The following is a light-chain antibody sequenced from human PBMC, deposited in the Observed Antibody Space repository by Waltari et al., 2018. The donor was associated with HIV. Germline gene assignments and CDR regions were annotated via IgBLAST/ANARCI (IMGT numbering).Light chain of an antibody. Sequence: QSALTQPASVSGSPGQSITISCTGTRSDVGSYNLVSWYQQYPGKAPKLMIYDVNQRPSGVSTRFSGSKSDNTASLTISGLQADDEADYYCCSYGGRSTSWVFGGGTKVTVL. CDR1: RSDVGSYNL. V-gene: IGLV2-23*02. CDR3: CSYGGRSTSWV. J-gene: IGLJ3*02. CDR2: DVN.